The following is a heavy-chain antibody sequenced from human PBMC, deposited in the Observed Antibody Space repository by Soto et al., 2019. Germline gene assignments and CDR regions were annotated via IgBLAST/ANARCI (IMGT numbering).Heavy chain of an antibody. Sequence: TLSLTCTVPGGSISSYYWSCIRQPPGTGLEWSGYMYYSGSTTYNPSLKSRVTISVDTSKNQYSLKLSSVTAADTAVYYCARGGSSSYDFWSGYVSVYGFDPWGKGTLVTV. CDR2: MYYSGST. CDR1: GGSISSYY. CDR3: ARGGSSSYDFWSGYVSVYGFDP. V-gene: IGHV4-59*01. D-gene: IGHD3-3*01. J-gene: IGHJ5*02.